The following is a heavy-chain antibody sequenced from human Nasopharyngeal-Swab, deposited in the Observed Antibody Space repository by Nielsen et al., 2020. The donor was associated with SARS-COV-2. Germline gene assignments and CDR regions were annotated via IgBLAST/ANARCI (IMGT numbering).Heavy chain of an antibody. CDR3: ATSSPIINISPNWFDP. CDR1: GYTLTELS. V-gene: IGHV1-24*01. CDR2: FDPEDGET. Sequence: ASVQVSCKVSGYTLTELSMHWVRQAPAKGLEWMGGFDPEDGETIYAQKFQGRVTITEDTSTDTAYMELSSLRSEDTAVYYCATSSPIINISPNWFDPWGQGTLVTVSS. D-gene: IGHD3-3*02. J-gene: IGHJ5*02.